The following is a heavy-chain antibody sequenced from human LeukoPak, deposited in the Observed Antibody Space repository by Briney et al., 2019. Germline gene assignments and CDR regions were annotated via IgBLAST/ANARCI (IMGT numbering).Heavy chain of an antibody. Sequence: GASVKVSFKASGGTFSSYTISWVRQAPGQGREGMGGIIPILGIANYAQKFQGRVTITADKSTSTAYMELSSLRSEDTAVYYCARVLSGAREYYYDSSGYTPEASFDIWGQGTMVTVSS. CDR2: IIPILGIA. J-gene: IGHJ3*02. CDR1: GGTFSSYT. D-gene: IGHD3-22*01. CDR3: ARVLSGAREYYYDSSGYTPEASFDI. V-gene: IGHV1-69*10.